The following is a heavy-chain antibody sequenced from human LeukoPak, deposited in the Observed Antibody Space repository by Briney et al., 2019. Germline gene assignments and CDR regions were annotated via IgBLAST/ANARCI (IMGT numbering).Heavy chain of an antibody. CDR2: ISAYNGNT. CDR1: GYTFTSYG. J-gene: IGHJ5*02. CDR3: ARHELYGSGSYYGWFDP. Sequence: ASVKVSCKASGYTFTSYGISWVRQAPGQGLEWMGWISAYNGNTNYAQKLQGRVTMTTDTSTSTAYMELRSLRSDDTAVYYCARHELYGSGSYYGWFDPWGQGTLVTVSS. D-gene: IGHD3-10*01. V-gene: IGHV1-18*01.